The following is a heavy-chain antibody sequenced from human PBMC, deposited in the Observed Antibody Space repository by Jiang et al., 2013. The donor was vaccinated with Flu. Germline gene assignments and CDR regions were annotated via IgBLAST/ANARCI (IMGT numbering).Heavy chain of an antibody. CDR3: ASTRATFGSLSGDDAFDT. J-gene: IGHJ3*02. CDR1: GYTFTGYY. V-gene: IGHV1-2*04. Sequence: SGAEVKKPGASVKVSCKASGYTFTGYYMHWVRQAPGQGLEWMGWINPNSGGTNYAQKFQGWVIMTRDTSISTAYMELSRLRSDDTAVYYCASTRATFGSLSGDDAFDTWGQGTMVTVSS. CDR2: INPNSGGT. D-gene: IGHD1-26*01.